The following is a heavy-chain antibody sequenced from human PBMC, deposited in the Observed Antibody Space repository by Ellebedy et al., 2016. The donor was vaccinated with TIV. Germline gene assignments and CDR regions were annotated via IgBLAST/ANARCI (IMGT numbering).Heavy chain of an antibody. D-gene: IGHD1-1*01. Sequence: GGSLRLXCAASGFIFSTYWMSWVRQAPGKGLEWVANINQGGSETYYVDSVKGRFTMSRDNAKNSLYLQLNSLRAEDTAVYYCARSPATGTVDYWGHGTLVTVSS. CDR3: ARSPATGTVDY. V-gene: IGHV3-7*01. CDR1: GFIFSTYW. CDR2: INQGGSET. J-gene: IGHJ4*01.